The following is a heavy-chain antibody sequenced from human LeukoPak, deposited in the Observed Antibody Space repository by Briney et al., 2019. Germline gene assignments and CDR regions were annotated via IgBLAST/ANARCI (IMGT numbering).Heavy chain of an antibody. CDR2: IKQDGSEK. CDR1: GFTFSSYW. CDR3: ARVPRFLEWLLYDY. J-gene: IGHJ4*02. D-gene: IGHD3-3*01. Sequence: GGSLRLSCAASGFTFSSYWMSWVCQAPGKGLEWVANIKQDGSEKYYVDSVKGRFTISRDNAKNSLYLQMNSLRAEDTAMYYCARVPRFLEWLLYDYWGQGTLVTVSS. V-gene: IGHV3-7*01.